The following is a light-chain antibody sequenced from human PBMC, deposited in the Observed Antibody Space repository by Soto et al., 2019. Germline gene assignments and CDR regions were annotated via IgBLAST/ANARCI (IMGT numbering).Light chain of an antibody. V-gene: IGKV3D-15*01. CDR2: GTS. CDR3: QQYNNWPPTT. Sequence: EIVLTQSPDTLSLSPGERATVSCRASQSVSRSNLAWYQHKPGQAPRLLIYGTSNRATGIPDRFTGSGSGTDLTLTISSLQSEDFAVYYCQQYNNWPPTTFGQGTKVDIK. CDR1: QSVSRSN. J-gene: IGKJ1*01.